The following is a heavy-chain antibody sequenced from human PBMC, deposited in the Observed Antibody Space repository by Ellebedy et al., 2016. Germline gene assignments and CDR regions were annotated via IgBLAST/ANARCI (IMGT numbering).Heavy chain of an antibody. J-gene: IGHJ6*02. D-gene: IGHD1-1*01. CDR2: IIPILSIT. V-gene: IGHV1-69*10. CDR3: ARDLGVVQRPLYYYYGMDV. CDR1: GDTFSSYA. Sequence: ASVKVSCKASGDTFSSYAISWVRQAPGQGLEWMGRIIPILSITNYAQKFQGRVTITADKSTSTAYMELSSLRSEDTAVYYCARDLGVVQRPLYYYYGMDVWGQGTTVTVSS.